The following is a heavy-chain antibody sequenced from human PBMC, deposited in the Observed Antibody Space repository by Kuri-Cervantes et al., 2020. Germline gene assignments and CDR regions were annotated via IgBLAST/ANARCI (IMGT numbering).Heavy chain of an antibody. CDR3: ARFRSTDDYGDYGTNPYYYYGMDV. V-gene: IGHV4-59*08. CDR1: GGSISSYY. CDR2: IYYSGST. J-gene: IGHJ6*02. Sequence: GSLRLSCTVSGGSISSYYWSWIRQPPGKGLEWIGYIYYSGSTNYNPSLKSRVTISVDRSKNQFSLKLSSVTAADTAVYYCARFRSTDDYGDYGTNPYYYYGMDVWGQGTTVTVSS. D-gene: IGHD4-17*01.